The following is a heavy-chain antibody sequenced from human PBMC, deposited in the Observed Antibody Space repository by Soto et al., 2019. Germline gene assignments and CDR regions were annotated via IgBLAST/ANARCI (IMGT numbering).Heavy chain of an antibody. V-gene: IGHV3-53*01. CDR2: INSDGST. Sequence: EVQLVESGGGLIPPGGSLRLSCAASGFLVNSAYMTWVRQAPGKGLEWLSMINSDGSTLYAESVKSRVTISRDNSKNRLDLQMNSLRAEDTAMYNCARSGYSFAWGYGGQGTLVIVTS. J-gene: IGHJ4*02. CDR1: GFLVNSAY. D-gene: IGHD5-18*01. CDR3: ARSGYSFAWGY.